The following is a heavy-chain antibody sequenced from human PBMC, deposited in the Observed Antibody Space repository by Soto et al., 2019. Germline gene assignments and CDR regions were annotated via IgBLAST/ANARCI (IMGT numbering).Heavy chain of an antibody. CDR3: ARAGSAVAGNRALDC. CDR1: GDRVSSNSAA. Sequence: SQTLSLTCAISGDRVSSNSAAWIWIRQSPSRGLEWLGRTYYRSKWYNDYAVSVKSRITINPDTSKNQFSLQLNSVTPEDTAVYFCARAGSAVAGNRALDCWGQGTLVTVSS. V-gene: IGHV6-1*01. CDR2: TYYRSKWYN. J-gene: IGHJ4*02. D-gene: IGHD6-19*01.